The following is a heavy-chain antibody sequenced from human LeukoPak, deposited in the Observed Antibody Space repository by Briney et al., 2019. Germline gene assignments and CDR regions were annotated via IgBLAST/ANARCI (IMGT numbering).Heavy chain of an antibody. CDR3: ARMNKSGRNNWFDP. J-gene: IGHJ5*02. CDR2: INPNSGGT. D-gene: IGHD1/OR15-1a*01. Sequence: ASVKVSCKASGYTFTGYYMHWVRQAPGQGLEWMGWINPNSGGTNYAQKFQGRVTMTRDTSINTAYMELSSLSSEDTAIYYCARMNKSGRNNWFDPWGQGTLVTVSS. V-gene: IGHV1-2*02. CDR1: GYTFTGYY.